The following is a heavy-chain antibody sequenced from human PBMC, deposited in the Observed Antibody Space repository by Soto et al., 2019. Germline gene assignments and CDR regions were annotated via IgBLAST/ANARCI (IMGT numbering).Heavy chain of an antibody. D-gene: IGHD3-3*01. Sequence: EVQLLESGGGLVQPGGSLRLSCAASGFTFSSYAMSWVRQAPGKGLEWVSAISGSGGSTYYADSVKGRFTISRDNSKNTLYLQLNSLRAEDTAVYYCAKDANYDFWSGYPPTYYYYYMDVWGKGITVTVSS. J-gene: IGHJ6*03. V-gene: IGHV3-23*01. CDR1: GFTFSSYA. CDR2: ISGSGGST. CDR3: AKDANYDFWSGYPPTYYYYYMDV.